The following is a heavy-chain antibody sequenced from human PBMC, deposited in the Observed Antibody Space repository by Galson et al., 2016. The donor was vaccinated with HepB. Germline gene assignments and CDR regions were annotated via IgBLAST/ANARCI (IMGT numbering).Heavy chain of an antibody. Sequence: SLRLSCAGTGFTFSTYAMSWVRQAPGKRLEWVSAISGSGDTTYYADSVKGRFSLSRDNSKNTLYLQMSSLTAEDTAVYYCAKWSDAAATYWGQGALVTVSS. CDR3: AKWSDAAATY. D-gene: IGHD6-13*01. CDR1: GFTFSTYA. V-gene: IGHV3-23*01. CDR2: ISGSGDTT. J-gene: IGHJ4*02.